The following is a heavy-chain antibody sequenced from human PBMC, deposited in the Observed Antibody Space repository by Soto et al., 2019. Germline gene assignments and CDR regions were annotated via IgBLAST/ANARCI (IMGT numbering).Heavy chain of an antibody. CDR2: IKQDGSEK. Sequence: GGSLRLSCAASGFTFSSYWMSWVRQAPGKGLEWVANIKQDGSEKYYVDSVKGRFTISRDNAKNSLYLQMNSLRAEDTAVYYCARDGDGSRYDYIWGSYRFGASYYFDYWGQGTLVTVSS. CDR1: GFTFSSYW. V-gene: IGHV3-7*01. D-gene: IGHD3-16*02. CDR3: ARDGDGSRYDYIWGSYRFGASYYFDY. J-gene: IGHJ4*02.